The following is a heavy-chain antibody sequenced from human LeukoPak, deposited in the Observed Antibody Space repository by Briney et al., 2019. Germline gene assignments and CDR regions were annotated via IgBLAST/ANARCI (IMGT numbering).Heavy chain of an antibody. D-gene: IGHD3-16*02. Sequence: GGSLRLSCAASGFTFSSYWRHWVRQAPGKGLVWVSRINSDGSSRSNADSVKGRFTISRDNAKNTLYLQMNSLRAEDTAVYYCARGAFGGVIVPFDYWGQGTLVTVSS. CDR1: GFTFSSYW. V-gene: IGHV3-74*01. CDR3: ARGAFGGVIVPFDY. J-gene: IGHJ4*02. CDR2: INSDGSSR.